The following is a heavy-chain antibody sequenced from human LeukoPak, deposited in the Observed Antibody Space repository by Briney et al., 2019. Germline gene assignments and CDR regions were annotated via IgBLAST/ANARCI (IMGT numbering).Heavy chain of an antibody. CDR2: IYHSGST. CDR1: GGSISSYY. D-gene: IGHD4-23*01. CDR3: ATLTTVVTAYYFDY. Sequence: SETLSLACTVSGGSISSYYWSWIRQPPGKGLEWIGYIYHSGSTDYNPSLKSRVTISVDTSKSQFSLKLTSVTAADTAVYYCATLTTVVTAYYFDYWGQGTLVTVSS. V-gene: IGHV4-4*09. J-gene: IGHJ4*02.